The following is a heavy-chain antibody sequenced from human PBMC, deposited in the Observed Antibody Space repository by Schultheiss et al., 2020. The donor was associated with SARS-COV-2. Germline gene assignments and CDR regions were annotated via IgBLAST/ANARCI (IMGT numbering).Heavy chain of an antibody. CDR2: VNPDGNNT. J-gene: IGHJ4*02. CDR3: ARGLWR. Sequence: GGSLRLSCAASGFTFSSYWMHWVRQVPGKGLVWVSRVNPDGNNTNYADSVKGRFTISRDNAKNTVYLQMNSLRVEDTAVYYCARGLWRWGQGTLVTVSS. D-gene: IGHD2-21*01. V-gene: IGHV3-74*01. CDR1: GFTFSSYW.